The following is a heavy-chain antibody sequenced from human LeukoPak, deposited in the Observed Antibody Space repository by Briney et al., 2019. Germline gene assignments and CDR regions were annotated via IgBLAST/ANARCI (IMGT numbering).Heavy chain of an antibody. J-gene: IGHJ4*02. V-gene: IGHV3-23*01. D-gene: IGHD5-12*01. CDR1: GFTFSSYA. CDR2: ISGSGGST. CDR3: AKTDRGYDPKYFDY. Sequence: GGSLRLSCAASGFTFSSYAMSWVRQAPGKGLEWVASISGSGGSTYYADSVKGRFTISRDNSKNTLYLQMNSLRAEDTALYYCAKTDRGYDPKYFDYWGQGTLATVSS.